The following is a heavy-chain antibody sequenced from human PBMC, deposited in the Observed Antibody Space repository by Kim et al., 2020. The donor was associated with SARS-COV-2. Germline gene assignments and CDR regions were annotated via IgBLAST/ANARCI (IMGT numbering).Heavy chain of an antibody. J-gene: IGHJ4*02. CDR2: IKCDGSNT. Sequence: GGSLRLSCAASGFIFSSHGMYWVRQYPGKGLVWVSRIKCDGSNTNYADSVEGRFTISRDNAKNTLYLQMNRLRAEDTGVYYCARAATVTRDDRNGANDYSGQGTLVTASS. CDR3: ARAATVTRDDRNGANDY. V-gene: IGHV3-74*01. CDR1: GFIFSSHG. D-gene: IGHD4-4*01.